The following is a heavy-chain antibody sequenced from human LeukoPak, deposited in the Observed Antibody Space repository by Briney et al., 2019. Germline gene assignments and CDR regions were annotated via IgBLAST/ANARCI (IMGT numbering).Heavy chain of an antibody. V-gene: IGHV3-21*01. CDR1: GFTFSSYS. CDR3: ARDLSIAAAIFDY. CDR2: ISSSSSYI. D-gene: IGHD6-13*01. J-gene: IGHJ4*02. Sequence: GGSLRLSCAASGFTFSSYSMNWVRQAPGKGLEWVSSISSSSSYIYYADSVKGRFTISRDNAKNSLYLQMNSPRAEDTAVYYCARDLSIAAAIFDYWGQGTLVTVSS.